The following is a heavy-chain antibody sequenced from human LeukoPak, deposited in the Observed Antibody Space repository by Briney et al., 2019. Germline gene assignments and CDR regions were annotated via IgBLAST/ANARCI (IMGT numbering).Heavy chain of an antibody. CDR2: NSGSGGNT. V-gene: IGHV3-23*01. Sequence: GGPLRLSCAASGFTFSSYAMSWVRQAPGKARDCVSANSGSGGNTYYADSVKGRLTISRDNSKNTLYLQMNSQRAEDTAVYYCAKDQYGGNPQYYFDYWGQGTLVTVSS. CDR3: AKDQYGGNPQYYFDY. CDR1: GFTFSSYA. D-gene: IGHD4-23*01. J-gene: IGHJ4*02.